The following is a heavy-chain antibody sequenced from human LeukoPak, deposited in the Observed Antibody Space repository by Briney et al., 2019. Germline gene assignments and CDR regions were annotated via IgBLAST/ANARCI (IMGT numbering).Heavy chain of an antibody. D-gene: IGHD2-21*02. CDR2: ISAYNGNT. Sequence: ASVKVSCKASGYTFTSYGISWVRQVPGQGLEWMGWISAYNGNTNYAQKLQGRVTMTTDTSTSTAYMELRSLRSDDTAVYYCARVVVTAFRLDPWGQGTLVTVSS. V-gene: IGHV1-18*01. CDR1: GYTFTSYG. CDR3: ARVVVTAFRLDP. J-gene: IGHJ5*02.